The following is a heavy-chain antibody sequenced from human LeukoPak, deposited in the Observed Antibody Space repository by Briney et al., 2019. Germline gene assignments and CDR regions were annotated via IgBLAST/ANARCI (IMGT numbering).Heavy chain of an antibody. D-gene: IGHD5-24*01. CDR1: GFTFSSYG. Sequence: GGSLRLSCAASGFTFSSYGMRWVRQAPGKGLEWVAVIWYDGSNKYYADSVKGRFTISRDNSKNTLYLQMNSLRAEDTAVYYCARLETFSHSFDYWGQGTLVTVSS. V-gene: IGHV3-33*01. CDR2: IWYDGSNK. J-gene: IGHJ4*02. CDR3: ARLETFSHSFDY.